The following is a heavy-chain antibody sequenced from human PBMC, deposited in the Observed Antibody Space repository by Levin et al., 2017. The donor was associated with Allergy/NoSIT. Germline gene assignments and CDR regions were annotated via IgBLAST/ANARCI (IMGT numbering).Heavy chain of an antibody. Sequence: QPGGSLRLSCAASGFTFNNYAMSWVRQAPGKGLEWVSAIINSGVGTYYADSVKGRFTISRANSNNTMYLQMNSLRAEDTAVYFCAKDAIRGSDQPYYFDYWGQGTLVTASS. CDR2: IINSGVGT. V-gene: IGHV3-23*01. D-gene: IGHD6-19*01. CDR3: AKDAIRGSDQPYYFDY. CDR1: GFTFNNYA. J-gene: IGHJ4*02.